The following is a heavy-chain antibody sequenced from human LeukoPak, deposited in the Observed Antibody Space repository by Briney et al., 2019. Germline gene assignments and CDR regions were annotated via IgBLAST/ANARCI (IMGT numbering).Heavy chain of an antibody. V-gene: IGHV3-30*02. D-gene: IGHD2/OR15-2a*01. CDR1: GFTFSSYG. J-gene: IGHJ6*03. Sequence: PGGSLRLSCAASGFTFSSYGMHWVRQAPGKGLEWVAFIRYDGSNKYYADSVKGRFTISRDNSKNTLYLQMNNLRAEDTAVYYCAKDGLDFPHYYYYMDVWGKGTTVTVSS. CDR2: IRYDGSNK. CDR3: AKDGLDFPHYYYYMDV.